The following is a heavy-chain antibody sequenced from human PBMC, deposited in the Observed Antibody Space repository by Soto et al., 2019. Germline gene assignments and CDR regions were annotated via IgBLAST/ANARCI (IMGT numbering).Heavy chain of an antibody. D-gene: IGHD3-3*01. CDR1: GFTFSSYG. Sequence: GGSLRLSCAASGFTFSSYGMHWVRQAPGKGLEWVAVISYDGSNKYYADSVKGRFTISRDNSKNTLYLQMNSLRAEDTAVYYCAKDQHDFWSGYYPLENYGMDVWGQGTTVTVSS. CDR3: AKDQHDFWSGYYPLENYGMDV. V-gene: IGHV3-30*18. CDR2: ISYDGSNK. J-gene: IGHJ6*02.